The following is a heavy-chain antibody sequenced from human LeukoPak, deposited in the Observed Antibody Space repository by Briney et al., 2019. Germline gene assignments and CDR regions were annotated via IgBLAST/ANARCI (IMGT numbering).Heavy chain of an antibody. D-gene: IGHD6-6*01. V-gene: IGHV3-53*01. CDR3: ARDLGSSSGGYYYYYMDV. J-gene: IGHJ6*03. CDR1: GFTVSSNY. Sequence: GGSLRLSCAASGFTVSSNYMSWVRQAPGKGLEWVSVIYSGGSTYYADSVKGRFTISRDNSKNTLYLQMNSLRAEDTAVYYCARDLGSSSGGYYYYYMDVWGKGTTVTVSS. CDR2: IYSGGST.